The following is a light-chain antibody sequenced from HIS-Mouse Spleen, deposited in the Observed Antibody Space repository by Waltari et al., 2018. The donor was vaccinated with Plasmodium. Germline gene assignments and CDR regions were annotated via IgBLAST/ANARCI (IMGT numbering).Light chain of an antibody. V-gene: IGLV2-14*03. J-gene: IGLJ2*01. CDR3: SSYTSSSNVV. Sequence: DVGGYNYVSWYQQHPGKAPKLMIYDVSNRPSGVSNRFSGSKSGNTASLTISGLQAEDEADYYCSSYTSSSNVVFGGGTKLTVL. CDR1: DVGGYNY. CDR2: DVS.